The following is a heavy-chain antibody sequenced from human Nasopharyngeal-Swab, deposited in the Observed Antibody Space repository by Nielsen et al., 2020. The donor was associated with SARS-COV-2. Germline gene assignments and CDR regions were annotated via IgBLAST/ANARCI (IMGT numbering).Heavy chain of an antibody. CDR3: ARGTVTTLNIDY. CDR2: IYYSGST. D-gene: IGHD4-17*01. V-gene: IGHV4-39*01. CDR1: GGSISSSSDY. Sequence: SETLSLTCTVSGGSISSSSDYWGWIRQPPGKGLEWIGSIYYSGSTYYNPSLKSRVTISVDTSKNQFSLKLSSVTAADTAVYYCARGTVTTLNIDYWGQGTLVTVSS. J-gene: IGHJ4*02.